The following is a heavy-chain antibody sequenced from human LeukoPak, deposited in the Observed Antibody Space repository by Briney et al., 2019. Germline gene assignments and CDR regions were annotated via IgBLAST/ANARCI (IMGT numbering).Heavy chain of an antibody. Sequence: PGGSLRLSCAASTFXFSTYDIHWVRQAPGKGLEWVAVISYDGSSKYYADSVKGRFTISRDNSKNTLYVQMNSLRTEDTAIYYCAKGPDSSGYYSLDYWGQGTLVTVSS. CDR3: AKGPDSSGYYSLDY. V-gene: IGHV3-30*18. D-gene: IGHD3-22*01. CDR1: TFXFSTYD. J-gene: IGHJ4*02. CDR2: ISYDGSSK.